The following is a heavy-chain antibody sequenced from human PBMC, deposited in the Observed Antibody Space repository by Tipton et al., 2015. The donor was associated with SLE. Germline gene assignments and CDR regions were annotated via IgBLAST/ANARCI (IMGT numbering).Heavy chain of an antibody. CDR3: AREPDP. V-gene: IGHV4-61*02. Sequence: TLSLTCTVSGGSITNDNHYWSWIRQPAGKGLEWIGRIYASGSTNYNPSLKSRLTISVDTSKNQFSLKLTSVTAADTAFYYCAREPDPWDQGALVTVSS. CDR2: IYASGST. J-gene: IGHJ5*02. CDR1: GGSITNDNHY.